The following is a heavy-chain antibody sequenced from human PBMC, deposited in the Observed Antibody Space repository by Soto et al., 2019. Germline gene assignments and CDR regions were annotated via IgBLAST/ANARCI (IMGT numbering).Heavy chain of an antibody. D-gene: IGHD3-22*01. CDR1: GDSVSSNSAA. CDR3: ARDQDFDSSGYPLDAFDI. V-gene: IGHV6-1*01. CDR2: TYYRSKWSD. Sequence: SQTLSLTCAISGDSVSSNSAAWNWIRQSPSRGLEWLGRTYYRSKWSDDYAPSVKGRITINPDTSKDQFSLHLNSVTPEDTAVYYCARDQDFDSSGYPLDAFDIWGQGTMVTVSS. J-gene: IGHJ3*02.